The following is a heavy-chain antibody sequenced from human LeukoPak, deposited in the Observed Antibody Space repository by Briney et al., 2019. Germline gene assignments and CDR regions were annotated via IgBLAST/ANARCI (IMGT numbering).Heavy chain of an antibody. D-gene: IGHD1-7*01. CDR2: TVSEIDGGTT. CDR1: GFTFNYAW. Sequence: GGSLRLSWAASGFTFNYAWMSWVRQVPGKGLEWVGQTVSEIDGGTTDYAAPVKGRFTISRDDSKSTLYLQMNSLKIEDTAVYYCTTDEDWNYARKDVWGQGATVIVSS. J-gene: IGHJ6*02. V-gene: IGHV3-15*04. CDR3: TTDEDWNYARKDV.